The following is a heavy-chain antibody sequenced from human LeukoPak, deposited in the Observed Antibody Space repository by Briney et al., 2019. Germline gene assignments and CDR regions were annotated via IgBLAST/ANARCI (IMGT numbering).Heavy chain of an antibody. Sequence: GGSLRLSCAASGFTFSSYGMSWVRQAPGKGLEWVSAISGSGGSTYYADSVKGRFTISRDNSKNTLYLQMNSLRAEDTAVYYCAKDKGASYSSSPIDPWGQGTLVTVSS. CDR3: AKDKGASYSSSPIDP. J-gene: IGHJ5*02. V-gene: IGHV3-23*01. CDR2: ISGSGGST. D-gene: IGHD6-6*01. CDR1: GFTFSSYG.